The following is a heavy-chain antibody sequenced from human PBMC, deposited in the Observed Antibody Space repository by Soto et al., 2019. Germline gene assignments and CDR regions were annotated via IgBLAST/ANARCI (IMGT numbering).Heavy chain of an antibody. V-gene: IGHV3-48*02. J-gene: IGHJ4*02. Sequence: GGSLRLSCAASGFTFSSYSMNWVRQAPGKGLEWVSYISSSSSTIYYADSVKGRFTISRDNAKNSLYLQMNSMRDEDTAEYYYACAFGIVVGTSNYWGQGTLVTVSS. CDR3: ACAFGIVVGTSNY. CDR1: GFTFSSYS. D-gene: IGHD2-21*02. CDR2: ISSSSSTI.